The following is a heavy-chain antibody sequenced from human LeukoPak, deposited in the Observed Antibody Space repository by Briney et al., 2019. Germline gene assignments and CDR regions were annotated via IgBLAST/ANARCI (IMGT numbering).Heavy chain of an antibody. CDR2: ISGSGGSK. V-gene: IGHV3-23*01. Sequence: GGSLRLSCAPSVFTFSIYAMSWVRQAPGKGLEWVSGISGSGGSKYYADSVKGRFTISRDNAKNTLYLEMNSLRAEDTAVYYCAKQPAVTTYFDYWGQGTLVTVSS. D-gene: IGHD4-17*01. CDR3: AKQPAVTTYFDY. CDR1: VFTFSIYA. J-gene: IGHJ4*02.